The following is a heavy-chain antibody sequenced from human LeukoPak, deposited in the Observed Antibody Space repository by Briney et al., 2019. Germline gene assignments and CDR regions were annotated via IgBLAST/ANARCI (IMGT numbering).Heavy chain of an antibody. CDR1: DGSFSDYY. CDR3: ATTQQLWSTSDY. V-gene: IGHV4-34*01. J-gene: IGHJ4*02. Sequence: PSETLSLTCAVYDGSFSDYYWSWIRQPPGKGLEWIGEINHSGSTNYNPSLKSRVTISVDTSKNQFSLKLSSVTAADTAVYYCATTQQLWSTSDYWGQGTLVTVSS. CDR2: INHSGST. D-gene: IGHD5-18*01.